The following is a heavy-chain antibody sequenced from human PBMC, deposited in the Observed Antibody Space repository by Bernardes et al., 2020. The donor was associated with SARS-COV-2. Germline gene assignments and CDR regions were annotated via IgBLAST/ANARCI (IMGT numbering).Heavy chain of an antibody. J-gene: IGHJ6*02. CDR2: ISSSGSTI. CDR1: GFTFSSYE. Sequence: GGSLRLSCAASGFTFSSYEMNWVRQAPGKGLEWVSYISSSGSTIYYADSVKGRFTISRDNAKNSLYLQMNSLRAEDTAVYYCARGPHNWNTIGYYYYYGMDVWGQGTTVTVSS. CDR3: ARGPHNWNTIGYYYYYGMDV. D-gene: IGHD1-20*01. V-gene: IGHV3-48*03.